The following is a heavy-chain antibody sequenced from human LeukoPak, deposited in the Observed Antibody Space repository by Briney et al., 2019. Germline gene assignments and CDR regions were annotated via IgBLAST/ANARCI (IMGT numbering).Heavy chain of an antibody. CDR1: GGTFSSYA. V-gene: IGHV1-2*02. CDR3: ARGRGAYCGGDCYSLDAFDI. J-gene: IGHJ3*02. Sequence: ASVKVSCKASGGTFSSYAINWVRQAPGQGLEWMGWINPNSGGTNYAQKFQGRVTMTRDTSISTAYMELSRLRSDDTAVYYCARGRGAYCGGDCYSLDAFDIWGQGTMVTVSS. CDR2: INPNSGGT. D-gene: IGHD2-21*01.